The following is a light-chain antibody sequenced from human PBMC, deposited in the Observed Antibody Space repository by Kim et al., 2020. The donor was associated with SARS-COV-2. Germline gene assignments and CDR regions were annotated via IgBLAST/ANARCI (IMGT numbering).Light chain of an antibody. V-gene: IGLV3-9*01. CDR1: NIGSKN. Sequence: VGLGQTARITCGGNNIGSKNVHWYQQKPGQAPVLVIYRDSNRPSGIPERFSGSNSGNTATLTISRAQAGDEADYYCQVWDSSTGVFGGGTQLTVL. CDR3: QVWDSSTGV. CDR2: RDS. J-gene: IGLJ3*02.